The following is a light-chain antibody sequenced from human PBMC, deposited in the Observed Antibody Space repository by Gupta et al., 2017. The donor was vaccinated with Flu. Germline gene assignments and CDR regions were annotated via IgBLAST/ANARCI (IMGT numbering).Light chain of an antibody. Sequence: DIQMTQSPSSLSASVGDRVTITCRANQDINNYLNWFQHKPGKAPDLLIYNVFYLETGVPSRFSGNGSGTVFTLTISSLQPEDVGTYFCQQYDTFPLAFGGGTNIEVK. V-gene: IGKV1-33*01. CDR1: QDINNY. J-gene: IGKJ4*01. CDR3: QQYDTFPLA. CDR2: NVF.